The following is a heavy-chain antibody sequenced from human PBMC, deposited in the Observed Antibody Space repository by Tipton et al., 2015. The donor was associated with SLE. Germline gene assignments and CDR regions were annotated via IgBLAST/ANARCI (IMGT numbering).Heavy chain of an antibody. D-gene: IGHD3-3*02. Sequence: TLSLTCAVYGGSFSGYYWSWLRQPPGKGLEWIGEIHHSGSTNYNPPLKSRVTISLDTSKNQLSLKLSSVTAADTAVYYYARGPPFMEWERNWFDPWGQGTLITVSS. CDR2: IHHSGST. CDR3: ARGPPFMEWERNWFDP. V-gene: IGHV4-34*01. CDR1: GGSFSGYY. J-gene: IGHJ5*02.